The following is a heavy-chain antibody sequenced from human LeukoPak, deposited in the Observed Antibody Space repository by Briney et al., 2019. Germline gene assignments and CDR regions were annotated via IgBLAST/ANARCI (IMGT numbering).Heavy chain of an antibody. CDR1: GFTFSSYS. V-gene: IGHV3-21*01. J-gene: IGHJ6*02. CDR3: ARDHVGGGGSCYSYYYYYGMDV. CDR2: ISSSSSYI. Sequence: GGSLRLSCAASGFTFSSYSMNWVRQAPGKGLEWVSSISSSSSYIYYADSVKGRFTISRDNAKNSLYLQMNSLRAEDTAVYYYARDHVGGGGSCYSYYYYYGMDVWGQGTTVTVSS. D-gene: IGHD2-15*01.